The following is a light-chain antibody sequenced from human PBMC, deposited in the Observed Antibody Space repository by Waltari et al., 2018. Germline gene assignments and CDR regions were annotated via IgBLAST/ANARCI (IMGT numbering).Light chain of an antibody. CDR1: SSDVGGYNY. CDR3: SSYTSSSTPNWV. CDR2: EVS. Sequence: QSALTQPAPVSGPPGQSITISCTGTSSDVGGYNYVSWYQQHPGKAPKLMIYEVSNRPSGVSNRFSGSKSGNTASLTISGLQAEDEADYYCSSYTSSSTPNWVFGGGTKLTVL. V-gene: IGLV2-14*01. J-gene: IGLJ3*02.